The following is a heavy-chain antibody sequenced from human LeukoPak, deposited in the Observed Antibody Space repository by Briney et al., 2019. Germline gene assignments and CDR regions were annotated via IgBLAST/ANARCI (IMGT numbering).Heavy chain of an antibody. CDR3: ARGTPMVRGVIGWFDP. Sequence: PSETLSLTCTVSGGSISSYYWSWIRQPPGKGLEWIGYIYYSGSTNYNPSLKSRVTISVDTSKNQFSLKLSSVTAADTAVYYCARGTPMVRGVIGWFDPWGQGTLVTVSS. CDR1: GGSISSYY. CDR2: IYYSGST. V-gene: IGHV4-59*01. D-gene: IGHD3-10*01. J-gene: IGHJ5*02.